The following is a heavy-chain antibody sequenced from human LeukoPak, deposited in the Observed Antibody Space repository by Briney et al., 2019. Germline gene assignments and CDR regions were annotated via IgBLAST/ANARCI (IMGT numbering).Heavy chain of an antibody. V-gene: IGHV3-74*01. CDR2: INGDGSVT. J-gene: IGHJ4*02. D-gene: IGHD6-19*01. CDR1: GFTFSSFW. Sequence: GGSLRLSCAASGFTFSSFWMHWVRQVPGKGPVWVSHINGDGSVTGYADSVKGRFTISRDNARNTLYVQMNSLRAEGTAVYYCAVRIAVPGGFDNWGQGTLVTVSS. CDR3: AVRIAVPGGFDN.